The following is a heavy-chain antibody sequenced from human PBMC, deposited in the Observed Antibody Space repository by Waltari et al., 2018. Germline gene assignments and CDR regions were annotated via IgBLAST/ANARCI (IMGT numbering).Heavy chain of an antibody. CDR3: VTGLTTVTAKDYFDH. V-gene: IGHV3-7*01. J-gene: IGHJ4*02. CDR1: GMTFSNYW. CDR2: IKQDGSEK. Sequence: EVQLVESGGGSVQPGGSLRLSCAASGMTFSNYWMNWVRQAPGKGLEWVANIKQDGSEKNYVDSVEGRFSIARDNAQNSLYLRMNSLRAEDTASYYCVTGLTTVTAKDYFDHWGQGALVTVS. D-gene: IGHD4-17*01.